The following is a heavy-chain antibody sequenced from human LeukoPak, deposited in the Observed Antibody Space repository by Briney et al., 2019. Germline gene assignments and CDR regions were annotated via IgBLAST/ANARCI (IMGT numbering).Heavy chain of an antibody. CDR2: ISGRSGST. Sequence: PGGSLRLSCAASRFTFSSYAMSWVRQAPGKGLEWVSTISGRSGSTDYTDSVKGRFTISRDNSKNTLYLQMNSLRAEDTAVYYCAKDPVNWGQDSGAFDIWGRGTMVTVSS. D-gene: IGHD3-16*01. J-gene: IGHJ3*02. CDR1: RFTFSSYA. V-gene: IGHV3-23*01. CDR3: AKDPVNWGQDSGAFDI.